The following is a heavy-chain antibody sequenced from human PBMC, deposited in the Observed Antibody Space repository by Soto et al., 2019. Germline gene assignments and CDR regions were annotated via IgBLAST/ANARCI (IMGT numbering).Heavy chain of an antibody. V-gene: IGHV3-23*01. CDR2: ISGSGGST. Sequence: GSLRLSCAASGFTFSSYAMSWVRQAPGKGLEWVSAISGSGGSTYYADSVKGRFTISRDNSKNTLYLQMNSLRAEDTAVYYCAKIPPGYSYGYFYFDYWGQGTLVTGSS. D-gene: IGHD5-18*01. CDR1: GFTFSSYA. J-gene: IGHJ4*02. CDR3: AKIPPGYSYGYFYFDY.